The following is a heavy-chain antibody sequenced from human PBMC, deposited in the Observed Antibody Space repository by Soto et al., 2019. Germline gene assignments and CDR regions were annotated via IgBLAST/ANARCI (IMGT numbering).Heavy chain of an antibody. Sequence: QVQLVESGGGVIQPGTSLRLSCGSSGFTFRSFGMYWVRQAPGKGLEWVAVVSYDGKDKYYADSVKGRFTVSRDNAKNMLYLQMNSLRGEDTAVYYCAKDVGQQLVLNYGMDVWGQGTTVTVSS. J-gene: IGHJ6*02. CDR3: AKDVGQQLVLNYGMDV. D-gene: IGHD6-13*01. CDR2: VSYDGKDK. V-gene: IGHV3-30*18. CDR1: GFTFRSFG.